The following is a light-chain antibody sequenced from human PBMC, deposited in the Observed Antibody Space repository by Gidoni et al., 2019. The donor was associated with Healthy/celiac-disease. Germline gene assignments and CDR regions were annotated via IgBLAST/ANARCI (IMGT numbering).Light chain of an antibody. CDR3: AAWDDSLNGWV. Sequence: QSVLTPPPSASGTPGQRVTISCSRRSSNIGSNTVNWYQPLPGTAPKLLIYSNNQRPSGVPDRFSGSKSGTSASLAISGLQSEDEADYYCAAWDDSLNGWVFGGVTKLTVL. J-gene: IGLJ3*02. V-gene: IGLV1-44*01. CDR1: SSNIGSNT. CDR2: SNN.